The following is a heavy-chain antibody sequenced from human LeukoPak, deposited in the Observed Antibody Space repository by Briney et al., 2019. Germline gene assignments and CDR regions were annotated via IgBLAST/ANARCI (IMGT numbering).Heavy chain of an antibody. D-gene: IGHD1-14*01. V-gene: IGHV7-4-1*02. J-gene: IGHJ1*01. CDR2: INTNTWNP. Sequence: PSVKVSCKASGYTFTSYAMHWVRQAPGQGLEWMGWINTNTWNPTYAQGFTGRFVFSLDTSVSTAYLQISSLKADDTAVYYCASSEDHRGYFQHWGEGTLVPVSS. CDR3: ASSEDHRGYFQH. CDR1: GYTFTSYA.